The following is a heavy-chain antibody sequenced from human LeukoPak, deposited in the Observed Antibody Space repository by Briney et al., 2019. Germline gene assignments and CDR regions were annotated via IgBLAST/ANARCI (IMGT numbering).Heavy chain of an antibody. CDR2: INTDASST. CDR1: GFTFSNYW. CDR3: ASGFHSGPWVY. D-gene: IGHD6-19*01. V-gene: IGHV3-74*01. J-gene: IGHJ4*02. Sequence: GGSLRLSCAASGFTFSNYWMHWVRQAPGKGLVWVSRINTDASSTIYADSVKGRFTISRANAKNTVYLQMNSLRAQATAINNCASGFHSGPWVYWGQGTLVTVSS.